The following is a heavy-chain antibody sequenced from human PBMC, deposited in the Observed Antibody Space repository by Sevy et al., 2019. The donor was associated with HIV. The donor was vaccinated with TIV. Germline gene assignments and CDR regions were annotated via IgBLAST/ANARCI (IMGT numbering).Heavy chain of an antibody. CDR1: GFTFSSFA. V-gene: IGHV3-23*01. CDR2: LNGSGGRT. CDR3: AKDTDSGSYLNDAFDI. D-gene: IGHD1-26*01. J-gene: IGHJ3*02. Sequence: GGSLRLSCAASGFTFSSFAMSWVRQTPGKGLEWVSGLNGSGGRTYYPDSVKGRFTISRDNSKNPLYLQMNSLRAEDTAVYYWAKDTDSGSYLNDAFDIWGQGTMVTVSS.